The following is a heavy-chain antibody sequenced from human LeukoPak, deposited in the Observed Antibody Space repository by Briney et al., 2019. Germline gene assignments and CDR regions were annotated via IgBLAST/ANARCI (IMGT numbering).Heavy chain of an antibody. J-gene: IGHJ4*02. V-gene: IGHV1-18*01. CDR1: GYTFTSYG. CDR3: ARDKNPEWLTVVGYYFDY. CDR2: ISAYNGNT. D-gene: IGHD3-3*01. Sequence: ASVKVSCKASGYTFTSYGISWVRQAPGQGLEWMGWISAYNGNTNYAQKFQGRVTMTRDTSTSTVYMELSGLRSEGTAVYYCARDKNPEWLTVVGYYFDYWGQGTLVTVSS.